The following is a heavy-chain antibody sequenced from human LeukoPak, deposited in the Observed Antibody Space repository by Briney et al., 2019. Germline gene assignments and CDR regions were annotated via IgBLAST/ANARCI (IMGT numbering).Heavy chain of an antibody. CDR1: GYTFTSYA. J-gene: IGHJ4*02. Sequence: GASVKVSCKASGYTFTSYAMHWVRQAPGQRLEWMGWISAGNGNTKYSQKFQGRVTITRDTSASTAYMELSSLRSEDTAVYYCARGIKTTTVAHGDYWGQGTLVTVSS. V-gene: IGHV1-3*01. CDR2: ISAGNGNT. D-gene: IGHD4-23*01. CDR3: ARGIKTTTVAHGDY.